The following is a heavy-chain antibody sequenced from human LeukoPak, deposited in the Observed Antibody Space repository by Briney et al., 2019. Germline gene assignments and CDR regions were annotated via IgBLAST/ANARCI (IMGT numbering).Heavy chain of an antibody. Sequence: NPGGSLRLSCAASGFTFSSYSMNWVRQAPGKGLEWVSSISSSSSYIYYADSVKGRFTISRDNAKNSLYLQMNSLRAEDTAVYYCARDGIANWGSPTGYGAFDIWGQGAMVTVSS. D-gene: IGHD7-27*01. V-gene: IGHV3-21*01. CDR3: ARDGIANWGSPTGYGAFDI. CDR2: ISSSSSYI. CDR1: GFTFSSYS. J-gene: IGHJ3*02.